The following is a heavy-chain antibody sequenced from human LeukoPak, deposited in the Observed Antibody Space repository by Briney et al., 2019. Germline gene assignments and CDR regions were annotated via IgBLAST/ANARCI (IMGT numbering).Heavy chain of an antibody. CDR1: GFIVSSNY. CDR2: ISWNSGSI. V-gene: IGHV3-9*01. CDR3: AKDRGDYGFDY. J-gene: IGHJ4*02. Sequence: GGSLRLSCAASGFIVSSNYMSWVRQAPGKGLEWVSGISWNSGSIGYADSVKGRFTISRDNAKNSLYLQMNSLRAEDTALYYCAKDRGDYGFDYWGQGTLVTVSS. D-gene: IGHD4-17*01.